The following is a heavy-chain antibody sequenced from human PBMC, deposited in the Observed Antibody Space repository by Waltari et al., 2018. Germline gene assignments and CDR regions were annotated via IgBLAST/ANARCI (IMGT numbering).Heavy chain of an antibody. CDR1: GGSFSGYY. CDR2: INHSRST. V-gene: IGHV4-34*01. CDR3: ARDSGSYYDI. Sequence: QVQLQQWGAGLFQPSETLSLTCAVYGGSFSGYYWSWIRQPPGKGLEWIGEINHSRSTNYHPSLKSRGTISVDTSKNQFALKLSSVTAADTAVYYCARDSGSYYDIWGQGTMVTVSS. D-gene: IGHD1-26*01. J-gene: IGHJ3*02.